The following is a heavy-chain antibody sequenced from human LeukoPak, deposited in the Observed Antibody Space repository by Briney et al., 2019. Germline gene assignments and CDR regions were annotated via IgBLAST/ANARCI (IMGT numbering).Heavy chain of an antibody. J-gene: IGHJ3*02. D-gene: IGHD6-13*01. CDR2: ISSSSSYI. CDR3: ARDQKLVRGAFDI. CDR1: GFTFSSYS. Sequence: KAGGSLRLSCAASGFTFSSYSMNWVRQAPGKGLEWVSSISSSSSYIYYADSVKGRFTISRDNAKNSLYLQMNSLRAEDTAVYYCARDQKLVRGAFDIWGQGTMVTVSS. V-gene: IGHV3-21*01.